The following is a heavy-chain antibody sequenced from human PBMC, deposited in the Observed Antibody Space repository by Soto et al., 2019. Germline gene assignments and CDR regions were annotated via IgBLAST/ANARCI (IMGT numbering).Heavy chain of an antibody. J-gene: IGHJ6*02. Sequence: GGSLRLSCAASGFTFSDYYMSWIRQAPGKGLEWVSYISSSGSTIYYADSVKGRFTISRDNAKNSLYLQMNSLRAEDTAVYYCAREGPYGSGSYYYYYGMDVWGQGTTVTVSS. CDR1: GFTFSDYY. CDR2: ISSSGSTI. CDR3: AREGPYGSGSYYYYYGMDV. V-gene: IGHV3-11*01. D-gene: IGHD3-10*01.